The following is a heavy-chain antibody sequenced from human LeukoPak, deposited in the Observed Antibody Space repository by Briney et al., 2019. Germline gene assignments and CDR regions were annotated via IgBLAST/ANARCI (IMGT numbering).Heavy chain of an antibody. CDR3: LRGDRRDF. D-gene: IGHD2-15*01. CDR2: INSGGTTT. CDR1: GFAFSTYT. Sequence: PGGSLGLSCAACGFAFSTYTMNWARQAPGKGLEWVASINSGGTTTHYAFSVKGRFTISRDNAQNVLYLQMNGLRGDDAAVYYCLRGDRRDFWGQGTLVTVSS. V-gene: IGHV3-21*06. J-gene: IGHJ4*02.